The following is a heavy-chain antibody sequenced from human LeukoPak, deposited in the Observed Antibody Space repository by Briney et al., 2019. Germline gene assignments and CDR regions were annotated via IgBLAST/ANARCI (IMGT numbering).Heavy chain of an antibody. J-gene: IGHJ6*03. Sequence: ASVKVSCKASGYTFTSYDINWVRQATGQGLEWMGWMNPNSGNTGYAQKFQGRVTMTRNTSISTAYMDLSSLRSEDTAVYYCARGEGFGELPDMDVWGKGTTVTISS. CDR3: ARGEGFGELPDMDV. D-gene: IGHD3-10*01. CDR2: MNPNSGNT. CDR1: GYTFTSYD. V-gene: IGHV1-8*01.